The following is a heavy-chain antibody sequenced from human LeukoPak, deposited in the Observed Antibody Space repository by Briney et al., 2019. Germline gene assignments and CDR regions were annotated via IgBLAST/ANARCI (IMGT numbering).Heavy chain of an antibody. J-gene: IGHJ4*02. D-gene: IGHD4-17*01. CDR1: GGSISSYY. Sequence: SETLSLTCTVSGGSISSYYWSWIRQPPGKGLEWIGYIYYSGSTNYNPSLKSRVTISVDTSKNQFSLNLTSVTAADTAVYYCARAHTTVQYGDYDDFDYWGQGTLVTVSS. V-gene: IGHV4-59*01. CDR2: IYYSGST. CDR3: ARAHTTVQYGDYDDFDY.